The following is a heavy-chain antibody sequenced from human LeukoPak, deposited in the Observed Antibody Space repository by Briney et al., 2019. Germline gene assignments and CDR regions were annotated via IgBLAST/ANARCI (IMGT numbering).Heavy chain of an antibody. Sequence: GGSLRLSCATSGFNFNTKWMTWVRQAPGKGLEWVANINQDGSEKYHGDSVKGRFIVSRDNAKRSLFLEMSSLRAEDTAVYYCADPPSDFWGQGTLVAVSS. CDR3: ADPPSDF. CDR2: INQDGSEK. CDR1: GFNFNTKW. V-gene: IGHV3-7*01. J-gene: IGHJ4*02.